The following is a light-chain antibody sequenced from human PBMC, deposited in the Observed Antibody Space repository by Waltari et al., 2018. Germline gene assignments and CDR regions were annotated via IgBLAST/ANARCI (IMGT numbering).Light chain of an antibody. CDR3: CSYAGSSTLV. CDR2: DVS. V-gene: IGLV2-23*02. CDR1: SSDVGTYNL. J-gene: IGLJ2*01. Sequence: QSALTQPASVSGSPGQSITTSCTGTSSDVGTYNLVSWYQQHPGKAPKVLIYDVSKQPSGVSNRFSGSKAGNTASLTISGLQAEDEADYYCCSYAGSSTLVFGGGTKLTVL.